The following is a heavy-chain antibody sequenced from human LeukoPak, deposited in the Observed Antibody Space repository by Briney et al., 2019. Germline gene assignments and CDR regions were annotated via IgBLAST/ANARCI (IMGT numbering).Heavy chain of an antibody. CDR3: ARARGVYYGSGSYADDAFDI. J-gene: IGHJ3*02. CDR2: IRYDGSNK. Sequence: GRSLRLSCAASGFTFSSYGMHWVRQAPGKGLEWVAFIRYDGSNKYYADSVKGRFTISRDNSKNTLYLQMSSLRSEDTAVYYCARARGVYYGSGSYADDAFDIWGQGTMVTVSS. D-gene: IGHD3-10*01. CDR1: GFTFSSYG. V-gene: IGHV3-30*02.